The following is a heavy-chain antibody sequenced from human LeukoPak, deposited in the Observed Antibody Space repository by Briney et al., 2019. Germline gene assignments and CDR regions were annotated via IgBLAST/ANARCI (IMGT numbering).Heavy chain of an antibody. J-gene: IGHJ6*03. Sequence: GESLKISCKGSGYSFTSYWIGWVRQMPGKGLEWMGIIYPGDSDTRYSPSFQGQVTISADKSISTAYLQWSSLKASDTAMYYCARHVSRYCSSTSCYSSPYYYYYMDVWGKGTTVTIS. D-gene: IGHD2-2*01. CDR3: ARHVSRYCSSTSCYSSPYYYYYMDV. CDR2: IYPGDSDT. V-gene: IGHV5-51*01. CDR1: GYSFTSYW.